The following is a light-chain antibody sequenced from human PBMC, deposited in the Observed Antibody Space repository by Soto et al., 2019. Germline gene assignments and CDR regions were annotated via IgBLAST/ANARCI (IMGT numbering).Light chain of an antibody. V-gene: IGLV1-44*01. Sequence: QSVLTQPPSVSGTPGQRVTISCSGSNSNIGSNSVNWYQHVPGTAPKLLIHTNNLRPSGIPDRFSGSRSGTSAFLDITDLQSEDETEYYCEAWDDSLKAVIFGGGTKVTVL. CDR3: EAWDDSLKAVI. CDR2: TNN. J-gene: IGLJ2*01. CDR1: NSNIGSNS.